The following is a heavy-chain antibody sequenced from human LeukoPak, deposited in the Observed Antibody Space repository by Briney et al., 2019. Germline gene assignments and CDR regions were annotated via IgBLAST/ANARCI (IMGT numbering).Heavy chain of an antibody. CDR2: IYSSGST. J-gene: IGHJ6*02. Sequence: SETLSLTCTVSGGSIISSDYHWGWVRQPPGKGLEWIGYIYSSGSTYYNPSLKSRVTISVDTSKNQFSLKLSSVTAADTAVYYCARADVWGQGTTVTVSS. V-gene: IGHV4-39*07. CDR1: GGSIISSDYH. CDR3: ARADV.